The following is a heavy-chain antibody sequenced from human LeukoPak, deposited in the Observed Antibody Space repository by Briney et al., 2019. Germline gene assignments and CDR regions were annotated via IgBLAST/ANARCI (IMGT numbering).Heavy chain of an antibody. J-gene: IGHJ4*02. D-gene: IGHD1-1*01. V-gene: IGHV1-69*06. CDR1: GGTFSSYA. CDR2: IIPIFGTA. CDR3: ARELPSPNDHHYFDY. Sequence: SVKVSCKASGGTFSSYAISWVRQAPGQGLEWMGGIIPIFGTANYAQKFQGRVTITADKSTSTAYMELSSLRSEDTAVYYCARELPSPNDHHYFDYWGQGALVTVSS.